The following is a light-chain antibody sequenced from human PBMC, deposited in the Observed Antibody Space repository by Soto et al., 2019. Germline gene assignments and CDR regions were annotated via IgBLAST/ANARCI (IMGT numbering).Light chain of an antibody. CDR1: QGINRK. V-gene: IGKV3-15*01. CDR3: QQYQTWPVT. J-gene: IGKJ4*01. Sequence: IVMTQSPATLSVSPGERVTFSCRASQGINRKLAWYQHKAGQAPRLLISGASTGATGIPARFSGSGSGTEFTLTNNSLQSEDSAVYYCQQYQTWPVTFGGGTNVDIK. CDR2: GAS.